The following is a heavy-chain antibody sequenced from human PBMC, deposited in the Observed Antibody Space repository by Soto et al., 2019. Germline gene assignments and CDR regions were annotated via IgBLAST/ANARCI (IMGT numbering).Heavy chain of an antibody. CDR3: ARAGRELCSGASCYSGLYGMDV. CDR1: GGPFSSSDW. CDR2: IGHGDST. Sequence: AETLSLTCAVSGGPFSSSDWCRWVRQPPGKGLEGVGQIGHGDSTTYNPSLWNHVTISVDKSKNHFPLRLTSVTAADTAVYYCARAGRELCSGASCYSGLYGMDVWGQGTPVTVSS. D-gene: IGHD2-15*01. J-gene: IGHJ6*02. V-gene: IGHV4-4*02.